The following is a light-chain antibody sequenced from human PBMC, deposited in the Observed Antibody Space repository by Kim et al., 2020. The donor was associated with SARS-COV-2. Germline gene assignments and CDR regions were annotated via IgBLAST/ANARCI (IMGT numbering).Light chain of an antibody. V-gene: IGLV3-1*01. Sequence: SYELTQPPSVSVSPGQTASITCSGDNLGEKYTSWYKQRPGQSPVLVIYQDNKRPSGIPERFSGSNSGNTATLTISGTQATDEADYYCQAWVTSTVIFGGGTQLTVL. CDR1: NLGEKY. J-gene: IGLJ2*01. CDR3: QAWVTSTVI. CDR2: QDN.